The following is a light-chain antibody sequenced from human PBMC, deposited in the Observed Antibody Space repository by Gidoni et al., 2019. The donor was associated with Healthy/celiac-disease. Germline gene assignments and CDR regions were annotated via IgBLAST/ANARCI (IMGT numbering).Light chain of an antibody. V-gene: IGKV4-1*01. CDR1: QSVLYSSTNRNY. CDR2: WAS. J-gene: IGKJ2*01. CDR3: QQYYSTPDA. Sequence: VMTHSPDSLPVSLGERATINCTASQSVLYSSTNRNYLAWYQQKPGQPPKLLIYWASTRESGVPDRFSGSGSGTDFTLTISCLQAEDVAVYYCQQYYSTPDAFGQGTKLEIK.